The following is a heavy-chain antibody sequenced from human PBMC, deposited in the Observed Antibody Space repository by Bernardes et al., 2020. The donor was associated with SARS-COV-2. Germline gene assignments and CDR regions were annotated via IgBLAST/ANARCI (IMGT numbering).Heavy chain of an antibody. CDR2: FYTSTNT. Sequence: SETLYLTCTVSGASINSVRYYWSWIRQTAGKGLEWIGRFYTSTNTRYNPSLKSRVSISVDTSKNQFSLELRSVTAADTGVYYCARRLAEYNWFDPWGQGILVTVSS. J-gene: IGHJ5*02. CDR3: ARRLAEYNWFDP. CDR1: GASINSVRYY. D-gene: IGHD6-19*01. V-gene: IGHV4-61*02.